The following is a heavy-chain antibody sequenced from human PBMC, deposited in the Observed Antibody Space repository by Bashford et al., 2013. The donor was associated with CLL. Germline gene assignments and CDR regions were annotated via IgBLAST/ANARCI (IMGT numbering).Heavy chain of an antibody. D-gene: IGHD6-19*01. J-gene: IGHJ4*02. CDR1: GFSFNDAW. Sequence: GGSLRLSCAASGFSFNDAWLSWVRQAPGKGLEWVGRIKSNTDGGTTDYAAPVKGRFTISRDDSKNTLHLQMKSLKSEDTAVYYCTTDTYRSGWGEFDYWGQGTLVTVSS. CDR2: IKSNTDGGTT. V-gene: IGHV3-15*01. CDR3: TTDTYRSGWGEFDY.